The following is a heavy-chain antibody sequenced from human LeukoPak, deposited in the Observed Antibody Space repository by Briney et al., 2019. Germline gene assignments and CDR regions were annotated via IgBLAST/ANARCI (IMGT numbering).Heavy chain of an antibody. Sequence: SETLSLTCTVSPGYINNYYWSWIRQPAGKGLEWIGRIYKSGTTYYSPSLQSRVSMSIDTSKNQFSLRSSAVTAADTAIYYCARVFGGNSLDHWGQGILVAVSS. CDR3: ARVFGGNSLDH. CDR2: IYKSGTT. V-gene: IGHV4-4*07. CDR1: PGYINNYY. J-gene: IGHJ4*02. D-gene: IGHD4-23*01.